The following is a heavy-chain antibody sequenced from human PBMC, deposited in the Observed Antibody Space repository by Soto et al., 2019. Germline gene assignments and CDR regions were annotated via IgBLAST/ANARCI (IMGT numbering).Heavy chain of an antibody. V-gene: IGHV3-30-3*01. Sequence: QVQLVESGGGVVQPGRSLRLSCAASGFTFSSYAMHWVRQAPGKGLEWVAVISYDGSNKYYADSVKGRFTISRDNSKNTLYLKMNGLRAEDTAVYYGARETRVVNDAFDTWGKGTRVPVSS. CDR1: GFTFSSYA. J-gene: IGHJ3*02. CDR3: ARETRVVNDAFDT. CDR2: ISYDGSNK.